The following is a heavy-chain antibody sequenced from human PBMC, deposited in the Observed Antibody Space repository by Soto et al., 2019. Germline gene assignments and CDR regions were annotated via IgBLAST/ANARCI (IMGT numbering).Heavy chain of an antibody. J-gene: IGHJ4*02. D-gene: IGHD6-19*01. V-gene: IGHV1-8*01. Sequence: QVQLVQSGAEVKKPGASVKVSCKASGYTFTSYDINWVRQATGQGLEWMGWMNPNSGNTGYAQKFQGRVTMTRNTSISTAYMGLSSLRSEDTAVYYCARTSYSSGWYPYYFDYWGQGTLVTVSS. CDR1: GYTFTSYD. CDR3: ARTSYSSGWYPYYFDY. CDR2: MNPNSGNT.